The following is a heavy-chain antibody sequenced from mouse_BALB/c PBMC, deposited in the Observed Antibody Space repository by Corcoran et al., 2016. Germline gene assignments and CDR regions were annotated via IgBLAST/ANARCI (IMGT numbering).Heavy chain of an antibody. V-gene: IGHV9-1*02. CDR1: GYTFTNYG. J-gene: IGHJ2*01. D-gene: IGHD1-1*01. CDR2: INTYTGEP. CDR3: ARDYSSSYPLDY. Sequence: QIQLVQSGPELKKPGETVKISCKASGYTFTNYGMNWVKQAPGKGLKWMGWINTYTGEPTYADDFKGRFAFSLETSASTAYLQINNLKNEDMATYFCARDYSSSYPLDYWGQGTTLPVSS.